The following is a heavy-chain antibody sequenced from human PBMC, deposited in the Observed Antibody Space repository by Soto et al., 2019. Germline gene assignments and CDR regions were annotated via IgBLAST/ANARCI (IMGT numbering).Heavy chain of an antibody. Sequence: SETLSLTCTVSGGSITSLYWSWIRRPPGKGLEWIAYIYDTGISGYTPSTSHNPSLKSQVTMSVDTSKSQFSLKLTSVTAADTAVYYCARGEDAFFYYGLDVWGQGITVTVSS. CDR2: IYDTGISGYTPST. J-gene: IGHJ6*02. CDR3: ARGEDAFFYYGLDV. CDR1: GGSITSLY. V-gene: IGHV4-59*01.